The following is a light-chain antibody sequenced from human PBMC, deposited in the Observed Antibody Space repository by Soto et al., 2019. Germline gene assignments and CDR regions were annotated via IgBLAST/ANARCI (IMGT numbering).Light chain of an antibody. CDR2: RNN. Sequence: QSVLTQPPSASGTPGQRVTISCSGSSSNIGSNYVYWYQQLPGTAPKLLIYRNNQRPSGVPDRFSGSKSGTSASLAISGLPFEDEADYYCATREYSLGGGVIGGGTKVTVL. CDR3: ATREYSLGGGV. V-gene: IGLV1-47*01. J-gene: IGLJ2*01. CDR1: SSNIGSNY.